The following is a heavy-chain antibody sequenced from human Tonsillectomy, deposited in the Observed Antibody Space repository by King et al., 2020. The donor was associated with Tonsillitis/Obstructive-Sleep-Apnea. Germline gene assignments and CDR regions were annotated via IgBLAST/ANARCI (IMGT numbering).Heavy chain of an antibody. D-gene: IGHD3-22*01. CDR1: GFTFSSYW. CDR3: ARDMVTTIVLVPFDI. V-gene: IGHV3-7*01. Sequence: VQLVESGGGLVQPGKSLRLSCAASGFTFSSYWVTWVRQAPGKGLEWVANINQDGTEKYYVDSVKGRFIISRDNAKNSLYLQMNSLRAEDTAMYYCARDMVTTIVLVPFDIWGQGTMVAVSS. CDR2: INQDGTEK. J-gene: IGHJ3*02.